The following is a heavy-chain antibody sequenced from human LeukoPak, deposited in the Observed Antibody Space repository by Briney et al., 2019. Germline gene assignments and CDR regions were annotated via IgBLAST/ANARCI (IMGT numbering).Heavy chain of an antibody. D-gene: IGHD3-10*01. CDR1: GFTFRTTA. CDR2: ISRGTGRT. Sequence: GGSLRLSCAASGFTFRTTAMSWVRRTPEKGLDWGSAISRGTGRTYSADSAKGRFSISRDNSKNTLYLQMSSRRAEDTAVYYCAKDRGFGEYFRFFYWGQGTLVTVCS. CDR3: AKDRGFGEYFRFFY. J-gene: IGHJ4*02. V-gene: IGHV3-23*01.